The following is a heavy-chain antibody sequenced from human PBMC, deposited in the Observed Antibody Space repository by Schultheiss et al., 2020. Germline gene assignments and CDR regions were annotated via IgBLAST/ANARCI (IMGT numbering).Heavy chain of an antibody. V-gene: IGHV4-61*03. CDR3: ACGGGSGWSPFNY. D-gene: IGHD6-19*01. CDR2: IYYSGST. Sequence: SATLSLTCTVSGGSVSSGSFYWSWIRQPPGKGLEWIGYIYYSGSTKYNPSLKGRVTLSVDTSKNHFSLKLSSVTAADTAVYYCACGGGSGWSPFNYWGQGTLVTVSS. J-gene: IGHJ4*02. CDR1: GGSVSSGSFY.